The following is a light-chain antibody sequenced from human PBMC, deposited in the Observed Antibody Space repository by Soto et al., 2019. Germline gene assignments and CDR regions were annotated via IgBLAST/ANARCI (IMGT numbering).Light chain of an antibody. CDR3: QQRYSTPRT. CDR1: QSISSY. J-gene: IGKJ1*01. Sequence: DIQMTQSPSSLSASVGDRHTITCRASQSISSYLNWYQQKPGKXPKXXIYAASSLQSGVPSRFSGSGSGTDLTLTISSLQPEDFETDECQQRYSTPRTFGQGTKVDIK. V-gene: IGKV1-39*01. CDR2: AAS.